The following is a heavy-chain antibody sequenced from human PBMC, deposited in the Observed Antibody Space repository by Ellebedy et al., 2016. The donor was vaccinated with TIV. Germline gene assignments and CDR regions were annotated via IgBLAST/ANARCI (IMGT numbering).Heavy chain of an antibody. J-gene: IGHJ6*03. D-gene: IGHD1-26*01. CDR2: INHSGST. CDR1: GGSISSSSYY. V-gene: IGHV4-39*07. Sequence: GSLRLXXTVSGGSISSSSYYWGWIRQPPGKGLEWIGEINHSGSTNYNPSLKSRVTISVDTSKNQFSLKLSSVTAADTAVYYCARGPAGYYIYYYYMDVWGKGTTVTVSS. CDR3: ARGPAGYYIYYYYMDV.